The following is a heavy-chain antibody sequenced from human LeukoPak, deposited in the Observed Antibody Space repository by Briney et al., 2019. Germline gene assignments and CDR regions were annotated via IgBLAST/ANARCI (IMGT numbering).Heavy chain of an antibody. CDR3: AKEIAPIGLPAVDY. Sequence: GGSLRLSCAASGFTFANYAMSWVRQASGKGLEWVSGISSDGGTFYPDSVKGRFTISRDNSKNTLYLQMNSLRAADTAIYYCAKEIAPIGLPAVDYWGQGTLVTVSS. CDR2: ISSDGGT. CDR1: GFTFANYA. V-gene: IGHV3-23*01. J-gene: IGHJ4*02. D-gene: IGHD6-13*01.